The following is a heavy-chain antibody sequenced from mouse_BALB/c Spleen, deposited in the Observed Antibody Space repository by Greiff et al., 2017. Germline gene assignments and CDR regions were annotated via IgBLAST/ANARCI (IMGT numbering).Heavy chain of an antibody. J-gene: IGHJ3*01. CDR3: ARGEAGFPFAY. CDR2: IYPGDGDT. V-gene: IGHV1-80*01. Sequence: VQLQQSGAELVRPGSSVKISCKASGYAFSSYWMNWVKQRPGQGLEWIGQIYPGDGDTNYNGKFKGKATLTADKSSSTAYMQLSSLTSEDSAVYFCARGEAGFPFAYWGQGTLVTVSA. D-gene: IGHD3-1*01. CDR1: GYAFSSYW.